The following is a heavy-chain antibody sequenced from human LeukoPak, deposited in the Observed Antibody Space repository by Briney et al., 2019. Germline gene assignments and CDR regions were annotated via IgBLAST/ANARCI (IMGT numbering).Heavy chain of an antibody. CDR2: IKHSGST. D-gene: IGHD2-2*01. J-gene: IGHJ6*02. V-gene: IGHV4-34*01. CDR3: ATLPIVVVPAAISYYYYGMDV. CDR1: GGSFSGYY. Sequence: SETLSLTCAVYGGSFSGYYWSWIRQPPGKGLEWIGEIKHSGSTNYNPSLKSRVTISVDTSKNQFSLKLSSVTAADTAVYYCATLPIVVVPAAISYYYYGMDVWGQGTTVTVSS.